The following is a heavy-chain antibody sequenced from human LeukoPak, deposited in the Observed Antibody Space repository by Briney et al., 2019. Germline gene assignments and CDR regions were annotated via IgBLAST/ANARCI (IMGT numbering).Heavy chain of an antibody. V-gene: IGHV3-30*18. CDR1: GFTFSSYG. CDR2: ISYDGSNK. Sequence: GRSLRLACAASGFTFSSYGMHWVRQAPGKGLEWVAVISYDGSNKYYADSVKGRFTISRDNSKNTLYLQMNSLRAEDTAVYYCAKDRSGSYYRPEYFQHWGQGTLVTVSS. CDR3: AKDRSGSYYRPEYFQH. J-gene: IGHJ1*01. D-gene: IGHD1-26*01.